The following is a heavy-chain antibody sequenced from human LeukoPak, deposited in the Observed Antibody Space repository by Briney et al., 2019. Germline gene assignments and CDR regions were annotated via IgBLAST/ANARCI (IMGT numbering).Heavy chain of an antibody. CDR1: GGSFSGYY. Sequence: PSETLSLTCAVYGGSFSGYYWSWIRRPPGKGLEWSGEINHSGSTNYNPSLKSRVTISVDTSKNQFSLKLSSVTAADTAVYYCARLPGTYGSGRPYYYYYYYMDVWGKGTTVTISS. CDR2: INHSGST. V-gene: IGHV4-34*01. D-gene: IGHD3-10*01. J-gene: IGHJ6*03. CDR3: ARLPGTYGSGRPYYYYYYYMDV.